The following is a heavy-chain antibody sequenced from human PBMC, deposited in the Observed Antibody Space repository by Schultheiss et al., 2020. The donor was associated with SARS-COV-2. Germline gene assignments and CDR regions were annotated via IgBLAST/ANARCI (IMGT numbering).Heavy chain of an antibody. CDR2: IYWNDDK. Sequence: SGPTLVKPTQTLTLTCSFSGFSLSTNDNCVAWIRQPPGKALELLALIYWNDDKRYSPSLKSRLTITKDTSKNQVVLTMTNMDPVDTATYYCAHSDILTGYYKYGMDVWGQGTTVTVSS. J-gene: IGHJ6*02. D-gene: IGHD3-9*01. CDR1: GFSLSTNDNC. CDR3: AHSDILTGYYKYGMDV. V-gene: IGHV2-5*01.